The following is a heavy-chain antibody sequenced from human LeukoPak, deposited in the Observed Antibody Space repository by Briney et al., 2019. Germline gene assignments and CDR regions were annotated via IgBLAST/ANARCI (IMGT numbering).Heavy chain of an antibody. CDR1: GFTFDDYA. D-gene: IGHD1-1*01. CDR2: ISWNSGSI. J-gene: IGHJ3*02. V-gene: IGHV3-9*01. CDR3: AKVAGYPDAFDI. Sequence: GGSLRHSCAASGFTFDDYAMHWVRQAPGKGLEWVSGISWNSGSIGYADSVKGRFTISRDNAKNSLYLQMNSLRAEDTALYYCAKVAGYPDAFDIWGQGTMVTVSS.